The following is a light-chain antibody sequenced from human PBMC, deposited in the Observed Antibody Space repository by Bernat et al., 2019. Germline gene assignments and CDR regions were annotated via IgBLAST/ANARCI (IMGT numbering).Light chain of an antibody. CDR1: QDISRW. Sequence: DIQMTQSPSSVSASVGDRVSITCRASQDISRWLAWYQHKPGTAPKLLIYAASSLQGGVPSRFSGSGSGTDFTLTISSLQPEDFAIYYCQQRNSFPLTFGGGTKVEIK. J-gene: IGKJ4*01. CDR3: QQRNSFPLT. CDR2: AAS. V-gene: IGKV1-12*01.